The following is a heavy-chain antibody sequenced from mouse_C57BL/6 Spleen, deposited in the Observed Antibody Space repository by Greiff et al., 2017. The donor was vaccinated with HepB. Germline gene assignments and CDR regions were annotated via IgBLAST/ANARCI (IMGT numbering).Heavy chain of an antibody. CDR1: GYTFTSYW. CDR2: IYPGSGST. Sequence: QVQLQQPGAELVKPGASVKMSCKASGYTFTSYWITWVKQRPGQGLEWIGDIYPGSGSTNYNEKFKSKATLTVDTSSSTAYMQLSSLTSEDSAVYYCARVDSNYPYAMDYWGQGTSVTVSS. J-gene: IGHJ4*01. CDR3: ARVDSNYPYAMDY. D-gene: IGHD2-5*01. V-gene: IGHV1-55*01.